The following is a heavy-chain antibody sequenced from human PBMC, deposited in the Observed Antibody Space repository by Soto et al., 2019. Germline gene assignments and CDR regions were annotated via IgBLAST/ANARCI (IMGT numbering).Heavy chain of an antibody. CDR3: ARKYCSSTSCYTPLGYYYYGMDV. Sequence: QVQLVQSGAEVKKPGSSVKVSCKASGGTFSSYAIGWVRQAPGQGLEWMGGIIPIFGTANYAQKFQGRVTITADESTSTAYMELSSLRSEDTAVYYCARKYCSSTSCYTPLGYYYYGMDVWGQGTTVTVSS. V-gene: IGHV1-69*01. J-gene: IGHJ6*02. CDR2: IIPIFGTA. D-gene: IGHD2-2*02. CDR1: GGTFSSYA.